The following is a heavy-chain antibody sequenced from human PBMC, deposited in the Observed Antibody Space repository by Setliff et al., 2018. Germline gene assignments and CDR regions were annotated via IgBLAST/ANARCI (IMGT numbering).Heavy chain of an antibody. D-gene: IGHD3-22*01. CDR1: GGSISNYY. CDR2: IYSSGNT. Sequence: PSETLSLTCTVSGGSISNYYWSWVRQPAGKGLEWIGRIYSSGNTNYNPSLKSRVTMSVDMSKNQFSLKLRSVTAADTAVYYCAREETHNDSTGNLVPYYVDYWGQGAPVTVSS. V-gene: IGHV4-4*07. J-gene: IGHJ4*02. CDR3: AREETHNDSTGNLVPYYVDY.